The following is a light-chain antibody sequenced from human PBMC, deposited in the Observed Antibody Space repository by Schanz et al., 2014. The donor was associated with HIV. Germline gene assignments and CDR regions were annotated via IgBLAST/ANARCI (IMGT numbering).Light chain of an antibody. CDR2: GAS. V-gene: IGKV3-20*01. CDR3: QQYYSTPYT. Sequence: EIVLTQSPGTLSLSPGERATLSCRASQSVSSSYLAWYQQKPGQAPRLLIYGASSRATGIPDRFSGSGSGTDFTLTISSLKAEDVAVYYCQQYYSTPYTFGQGTKLEIK. CDR1: QSVSSSY. J-gene: IGKJ2*01.